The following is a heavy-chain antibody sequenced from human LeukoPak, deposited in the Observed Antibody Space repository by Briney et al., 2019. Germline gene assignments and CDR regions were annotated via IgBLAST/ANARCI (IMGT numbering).Heavy chain of an antibody. Sequence: PGGSLRLSCAASGFTFDTYAMSWVRQAPGKGLEWVSGLSGSGGSTYYADSVKGRFTTSRDNAKNTLYLQMNSLRAEDTAVYYCAKGRCSGGSCYGRGFDYWGQGTLVTVSS. CDR1: GFTFDTYA. D-gene: IGHD2-15*01. CDR3: AKGRCSGGSCYGRGFDY. V-gene: IGHV3-23*01. J-gene: IGHJ4*02. CDR2: LSGSGGST.